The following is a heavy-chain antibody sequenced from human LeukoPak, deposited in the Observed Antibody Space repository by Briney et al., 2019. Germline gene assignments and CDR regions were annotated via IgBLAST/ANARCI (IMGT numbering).Heavy chain of an antibody. V-gene: IGHV4-39*07. CDR2: IYTSGST. J-gene: IGHJ4*02. Sequence: SETLSLTCTVSGGSISSSSYYWGWIRQPPGKGLEWIGRIYTSGSTDYNPSLKSRVTMSVDTSKNQFSLKLSSVTAADTAVYYCARAGYYYATREYYFDYWGQGTLVTVSS. CDR3: ARAGYYYATREYYFDY. D-gene: IGHD3-10*01. CDR1: GGSISSSSYY.